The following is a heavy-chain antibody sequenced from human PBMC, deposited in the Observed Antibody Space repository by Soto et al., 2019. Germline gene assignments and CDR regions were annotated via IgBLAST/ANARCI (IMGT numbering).Heavy chain of an antibody. CDR3: ARRRVVVPAAIWFDH. V-gene: IGHV5-10-1*01. J-gene: IGHJ5*02. CDR2: IDPSNSYT. D-gene: IGHD2-2*01. Sequence: PXESLKISWRGCGYSFTSYWISWVREMPGKGLEWMGRIDPSNSYTNYSPSFQGHVTISADKSISTAYLQWSSLKASDTAMYYCARRRVVVPAAIWFDHWGQGTLVTVSS. CDR1: GYSFTSYW.